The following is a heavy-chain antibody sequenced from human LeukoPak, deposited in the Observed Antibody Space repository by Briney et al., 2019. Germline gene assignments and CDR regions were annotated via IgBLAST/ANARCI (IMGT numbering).Heavy chain of an antibody. CDR3: ARLGYYDSSGYRQVRYYFDY. Sequence: GKSLKICCKGSGYSFTSYWIGWVRQMPGKRLEWMGIIYPGDSDTRYSPSFQVQVTISADKSIITAYLQWSSLKASETAMYYCARLGYYDSSGYRQVRYYFDYWGQGTLVTVSS. CDR1: GYSFTSYW. CDR2: IYPGDSDT. J-gene: IGHJ4*02. D-gene: IGHD3-22*01. V-gene: IGHV5-51*01.